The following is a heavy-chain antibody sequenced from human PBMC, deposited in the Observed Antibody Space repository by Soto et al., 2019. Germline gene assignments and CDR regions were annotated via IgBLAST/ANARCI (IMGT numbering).Heavy chain of an antibody. CDR3: AARSDYGDYEGYFDY. Sequence: QVQLVQSGAEVKKPGASVKVSCKASGYTFTSYGIIWVRQAPGQGLEWMGWISAYNGNTNYAQKLQGRVTMTTDTSTSTAYMELRSLRSDDTAVYYCAARSDYGDYEGYFDYWGQGTLVTVSS. D-gene: IGHD4-17*01. V-gene: IGHV1-18*01. J-gene: IGHJ4*02. CDR2: ISAYNGNT. CDR1: GYTFTSYG.